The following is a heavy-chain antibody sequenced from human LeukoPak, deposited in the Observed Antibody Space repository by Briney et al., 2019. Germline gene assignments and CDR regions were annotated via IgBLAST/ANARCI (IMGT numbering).Heavy chain of an antibody. J-gene: IGHJ4*02. CDR1: GFTFSSYA. CDR3: ANRRCTSSSCYLEY. V-gene: IGHV3-23*01. D-gene: IGHD2-2*01. CDR2: ITGGGDTT. Sequence: SGGSLRLSCAASGFTFSSYAMSWVRQAPGKGLEWVSAITGGGDTTYCAHPVKGRFTISRDNSKNTVYLQMNSLRAEDTAVYYCANRRCTSSSCYLEYWGQGILVAVSS.